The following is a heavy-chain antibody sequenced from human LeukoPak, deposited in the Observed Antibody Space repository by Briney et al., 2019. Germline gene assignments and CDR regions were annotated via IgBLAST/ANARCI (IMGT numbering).Heavy chain of an antibody. D-gene: IGHD4-23*01. Sequence: ASVKVSCKASRYTFTGYYMHWVRQAPGQGLEWMGWINPNSGGTNYAQKFQGRVTMTRDTSISTAYMELSRLRSDDTAVYYCARASYGGNSEDYFDYWGQGTLVTVSS. J-gene: IGHJ4*02. V-gene: IGHV1-2*02. CDR3: ARASYGGNSEDYFDY. CDR1: RYTFTGYY. CDR2: INPNSGGT.